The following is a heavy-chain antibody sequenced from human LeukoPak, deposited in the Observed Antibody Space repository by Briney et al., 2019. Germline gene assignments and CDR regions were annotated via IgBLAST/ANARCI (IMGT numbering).Heavy chain of an antibody. Sequence: GGSLRLSCAASGFTFSSYSMNWVRQAPGKGLEWVSSISSSSSYIYYADSVKGRFTISRDNAKNSLYLQMNSLRAEDTAVYYCARDRVGSSGSNDAFDIWGQGTMVTVSS. J-gene: IGHJ3*02. CDR3: ARDRVGSSGSNDAFDI. CDR1: GFTFSSYS. V-gene: IGHV3-21*01. CDR2: ISSSSSYI. D-gene: IGHD6-6*01.